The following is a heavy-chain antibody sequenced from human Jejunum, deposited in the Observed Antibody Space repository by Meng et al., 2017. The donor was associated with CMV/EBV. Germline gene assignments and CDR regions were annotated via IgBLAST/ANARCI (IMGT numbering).Heavy chain of an antibody. J-gene: IGHJ4*02. Sequence: LRLSCSASGFTFSNYWMNWVRQAPGKGLVWVSRIDEDGSRTNYADSVKGRFTISRDNAKNTLYLQMNSLRAEDTAVYYCVRSGGTLDYWGQGTLVTVSS. V-gene: IGHV3-74*01. CDR2: IDEDGSRT. CDR3: VRSGGTLDY. D-gene: IGHD2-8*02. CDR1: GFTFSNYW.